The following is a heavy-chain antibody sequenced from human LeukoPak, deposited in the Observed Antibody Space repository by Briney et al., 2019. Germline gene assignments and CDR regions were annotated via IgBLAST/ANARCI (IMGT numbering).Heavy chain of an antibody. CDR2: IKQDGSVK. Sequence: GGSLRLSCEASGFTFSNYWMTWVRQAPGKGLEWVANIKQDGSVKYYVDSVKGRFTISRDNAKSSLYLQTNSLRAEDTAVYYCAREIGGENSYWGQGTLVTVSS. CDR3: AREIGGENSY. D-gene: IGHD2-15*01. CDR1: GFTFSNYW. J-gene: IGHJ4*02. V-gene: IGHV3-7*03.